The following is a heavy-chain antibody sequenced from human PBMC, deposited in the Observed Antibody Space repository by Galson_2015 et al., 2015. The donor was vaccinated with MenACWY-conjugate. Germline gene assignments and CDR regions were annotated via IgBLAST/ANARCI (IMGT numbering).Heavy chain of an antibody. J-gene: IGHJ5*02. Sequence: SLRLSCAASGFTFSDYYMDWVRQAPGKGLEWVSSISATSATIYYADSVKGRFTISRDNAKNSLYLQMNSLRAEDTAVYYCARTAGSVPPWGLGTLVTVSS. V-gene: IGHV3-69-1*01. CDR3: ARTAGSVPP. CDR2: ISATSATI. D-gene: IGHD6-13*01. CDR1: GFTFSDYY.